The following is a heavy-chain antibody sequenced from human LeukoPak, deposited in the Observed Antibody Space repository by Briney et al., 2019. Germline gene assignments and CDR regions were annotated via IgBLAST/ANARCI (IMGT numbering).Heavy chain of an antibody. J-gene: IGHJ4*02. D-gene: IGHD1-26*01. CDR1: GVTFIRYD. Sequence: GGSLRLSCAASGVTFIRYDIHWVRQAPGKGLRWVAVISSDGSIKIYTDPVKGRFTISRDNSKNTLYLEMNSLRVDDTAVYYCARDLVSGAPDYFDSWGQGTLVTVSS. CDR3: ARDLVSGAPDYFDS. V-gene: IGHV3-30-3*01. CDR2: ISSDGSIK.